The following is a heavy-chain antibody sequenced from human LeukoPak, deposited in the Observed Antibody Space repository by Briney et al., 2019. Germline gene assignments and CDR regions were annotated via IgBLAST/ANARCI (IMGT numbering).Heavy chain of an antibody. J-gene: IGHJ4*02. V-gene: IGHV3-7*01. D-gene: IGHD2-21*02. CDR1: GFTFSTYW. Sequence: GGSLRLSCAASGFTFSTYWMSWVRQAPGKGLEWVANIKQDGSDTYYVDSVKGRFTISRDNAKNSLFLQMNSLRADDTAVYYCARDKHVVVVAATEVDYWGQGTLVTVSS. CDR2: IKQDGSDT. CDR3: ARDKHVVVVAATEVDY.